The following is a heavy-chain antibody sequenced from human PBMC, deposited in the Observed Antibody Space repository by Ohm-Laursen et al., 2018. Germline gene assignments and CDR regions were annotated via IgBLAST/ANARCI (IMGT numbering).Heavy chain of an antibody. CDR2: IYYSGST. CDR3: ARGGLAAASSYWYFDL. J-gene: IGHJ2*01. Sequence: TLSLTCTVSGGSISSGGYYWSWIRQYPGKGLEWIGYIYYSGSTYYNPSLKSRVTISVDTSKNQFSLKLSSVTAADTAVYYCARGGLAAASSYWYFDLWGRGTLVTVSS. V-gene: IGHV4-31*03. CDR1: GGSISSGGYY. D-gene: IGHD6-13*01.